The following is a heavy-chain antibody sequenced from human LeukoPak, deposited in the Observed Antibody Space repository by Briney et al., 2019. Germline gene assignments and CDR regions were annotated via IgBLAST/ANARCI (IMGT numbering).Heavy chain of an antibody. V-gene: IGHV3-64*01. Sequence: GGSLRLSCAASGFTFSSYAMHWVRQAPGKGLEYVSAISSNGGSTYYANSVKGRFTISRDNSKNTLYLQMGSLRAEDMAVYYCAKSVAPYCSGGSCFDAFDIWGQGTMVTVSS. J-gene: IGHJ3*02. CDR1: GFTFSSYA. CDR2: ISSNGGST. CDR3: AKSVAPYCSGGSCFDAFDI. D-gene: IGHD2-15*01.